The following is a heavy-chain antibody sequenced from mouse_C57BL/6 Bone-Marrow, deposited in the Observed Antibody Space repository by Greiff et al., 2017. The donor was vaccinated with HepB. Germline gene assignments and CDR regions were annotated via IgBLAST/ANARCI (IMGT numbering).Heavy chain of an antibody. V-gene: IGHV5-6*01. CDR1: GFTFSSYG. CDR3: ARHANYYGSSYGYY. Sequence: EVHLVESGGDLVKPGGSLKLSCAASGFTFSSYGMSWVRQTPDKRLEWVATISSGGSYTYYPDSVKGRFTISRDNAKNTLYLQMSSLKSEDTAMYYCARHANYYGSSYGYYWGQGTSVTVSS. CDR2: ISSGGSYT. J-gene: IGHJ4*01. D-gene: IGHD1-1*01.